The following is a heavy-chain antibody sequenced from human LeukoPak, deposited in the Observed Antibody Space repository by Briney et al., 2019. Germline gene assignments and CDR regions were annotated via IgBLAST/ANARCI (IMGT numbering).Heavy chain of an antibody. V-gene: IGHV3-53*05. CDR2: FFRGGDT. Sequence: GGSLRLSCAASGFTVSSNYMSWARQAQGRGLEWVSVFFRGGDTYYGDSVKGRFTISRDNSKNTLYLQMNSLRAEDTAVYYCARGHGGYYYRLDYWGQGTLVTVSS. D-gene: IGHD3-22*01. CDR1: GFTVSSNY. J-gene: IGHJ4*02. CDR3: ARGHGGYYYRLDY.